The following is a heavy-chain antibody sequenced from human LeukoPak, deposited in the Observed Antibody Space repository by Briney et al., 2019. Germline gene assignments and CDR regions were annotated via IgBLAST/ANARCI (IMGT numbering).Heavy chain of an antibody. CDR2: IDPSDAYT. D-gene: IGHD6-13*01. J-gene: IGHJ4*02. CDR1: GYSFTSYW. Sequence: GESLKISCKGSGYSFTSYWISWVRQMPGKGLEWMGTIDPSDAYTNYSPSFQGHVTISSDKSIKTAYLQWSSLKASDTAMYYCARHEGYSSSAEVYWGQGTLVTVSS. CDR3: ARHEGYSSSAEVY. V-gene: IGHV5-10-1*01.